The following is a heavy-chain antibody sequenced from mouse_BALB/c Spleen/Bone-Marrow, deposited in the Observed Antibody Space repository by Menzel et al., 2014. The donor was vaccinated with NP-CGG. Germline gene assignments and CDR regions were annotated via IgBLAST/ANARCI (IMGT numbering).Heavy chain of an antibody. CDR1: GFTFSDNW. CDR3: ARDYRYGRRYVMDY. J-gene: IGHJ4*01. Sequence: VQLQQSGAELMKPGASVKISCKATGFTFSDNWIEWVKQRPGHGLEWIGEILPGSGTTNYNEKFKGKATFTADTSSNTAYRQLSSLTSEDSSVDYWARDYRYGRRYVMDYWGQGTSVTVSS. CDR2: ILPGSGTT. D-gene: IGHD2-14*01. V-gene: IGHV1-9*01.